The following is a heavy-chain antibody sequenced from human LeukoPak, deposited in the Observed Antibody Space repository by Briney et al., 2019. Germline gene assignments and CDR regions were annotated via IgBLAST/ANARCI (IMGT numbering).Heavy chain of an antibody. CDR2: IYYSGST. J-gene: IGHJ4*02. D-gene: IGHD3-10*01. CDR1: GYSFTSYY. CDR3: PRRRLGSNFDY. Sequence: SETLSLTCTVSGYSFTSYYLSWIRQPPGKGLEWIGYIYYSGSTNYNPSLKSRVTILMDTSKNRFSLKVNSLTAADTAVYYCPRRRLGSNFDYWGQGTLVTVPS. V-gene: IGHV4-59*01.